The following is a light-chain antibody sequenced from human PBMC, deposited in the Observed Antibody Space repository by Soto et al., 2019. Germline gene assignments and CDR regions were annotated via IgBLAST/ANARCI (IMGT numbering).Light chain of an antibody. CDR2: WAS. CDR1: QSILFNSNNKNY. V-gene: IGKV4-1*01. J-gene: IGKJ4*01. Sequence: DIVMTQSPDSLAVSLRERATIYCKSSQSILFNSNNKNYLAWYQQKPGQPPKLLIYWASTRESGVPDRFSGSGSGTDFTLTITSLQAEDVAVYYCQQYYSSLLTFGGGTKVEIK. CDR3: QQYYSSLLT.